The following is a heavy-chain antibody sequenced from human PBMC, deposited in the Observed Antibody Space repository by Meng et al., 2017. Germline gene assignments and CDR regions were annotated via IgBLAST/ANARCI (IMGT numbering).Heavy chain of an antibody. V-gene: IGHV1-18*01. J-gene: IGHJ4*02. CDR3: ARVDRNDDADFDY. CDR1: GYTFTSYG. D-gene: IGHD1-1*01. Sequence: VPVVKSGAVGKKPGASGKVSCKESGYTFTSYGISWVRQAPGQGLEWMGWISAYNGNTNYAQKLQGRVTMTTDTSTSTAYMELRSLRSDDTAVYYCARVDRNDDADFDYWGQGTLVTVSS. CDR2: ISAYNGNT.